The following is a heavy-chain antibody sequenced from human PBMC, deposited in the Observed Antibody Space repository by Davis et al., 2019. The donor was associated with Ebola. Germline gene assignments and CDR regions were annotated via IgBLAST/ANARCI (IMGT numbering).Heavy chain of an antibody. CDR1: GFTFTSYS. J-gene: IGHJ6*02. CDR2: IYSGGNT. D-gene: IGHD2/OR15-2a*01. V-gene: IGHV3-53*01. Sequence: GESLKISCAASGFTFTSYSMNWVRQAPGKGLEWVSIIYSGGNTYYADSVKGRFTISRDNSKNTVYLQMNSLRAEDTAVYYCAREGFYFYGMDVWGQGTTVTVSS. CDR3: AREGFYFYGMDV.